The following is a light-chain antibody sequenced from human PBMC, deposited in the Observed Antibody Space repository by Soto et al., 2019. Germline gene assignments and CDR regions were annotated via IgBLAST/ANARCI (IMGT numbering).Light chain of an antibody. Sequence: QSVLTQPHSASGTPGQRVTISCSGSSPNIGSNYVYWYQQLPGTAPKLLRYKNNQRPSGVPDRFSSSKSGTSASLAMSGLRSEDEANYYCAAWDDSLSGVVFGGGTKLTVL. CDR2: KNN. J-gene: IGLJ3*02. CDR1: SPNIGSNY. V-gene: IGLV1-47*01. CDR3: AAWDDSLSGVV.